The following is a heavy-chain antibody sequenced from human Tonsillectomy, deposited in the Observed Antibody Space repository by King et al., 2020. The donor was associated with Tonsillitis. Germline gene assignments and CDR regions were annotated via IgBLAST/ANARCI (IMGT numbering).Heavy chain of an antibody. CDR3: ARDQSYGGYCSGGSCYSDAFDV. CDR1: GFTFSSYG. Sequence: VQLVESGGGVVQPGRSLRLSCAASGFTFSSYGMHWVRQAPGKGLEWVAVIWYDGSNKYYADSVKGRFTISRDNSKNTLYLQTNSLRAEDTAVYYCARDQSYGGYCSGGSCYSDAFDVWGQGTMVTVSS. CDR2: IWYDGSNK. V-gene: IGHV3-33*01. D-gene: IGHD2-15*01. J-gene: IGHJ3*01.